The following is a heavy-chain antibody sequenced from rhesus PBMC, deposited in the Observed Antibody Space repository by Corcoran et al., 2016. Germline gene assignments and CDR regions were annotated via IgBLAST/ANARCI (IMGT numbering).Heavy chain of an antibody. V-gene: IGHV1-111*02. D-gene: IGHD2-21*01. CDR2: VDPEDGEA. J-gene: IGHJ4*01. CDR3: ATYCTGSGCYFDY. Sequence: EVQLVQSVAEVMNPGASVKISCKASGYTFTDYYLHWVRQAPVKGLEWKGRVDPEDGEAIHAQKFQDRVTITADTSTDTAYMEMSSLRSEDTAVYYCATYCTGSGCYFDYWGQGVLVTVSS. CDR1: GYTFTDYY.